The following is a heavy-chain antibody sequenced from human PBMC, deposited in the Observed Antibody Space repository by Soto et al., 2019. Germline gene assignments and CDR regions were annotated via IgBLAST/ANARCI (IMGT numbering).Heavy chain of an antibody. J-gene: IGHJ6*03. D-gene: IGHD2-2*02. V-gene: IGHV4-31*03. Sequence: SETLSLTCTVSGGSISSGGYYWSWIRQHPGKGLEWIGYIYYSGSTYYNPSLKSRVTISVDMSKNQFSLKLSSVTAADTAVYYCACLFFCSSTSCYIWVDYYYYMDVWGKGTTVTVSS. CDR3: ACLFFCSSTSCYIWVDYYYYMDV. CDR2: IYYSGST. CDR1: GGSISSGGYY.